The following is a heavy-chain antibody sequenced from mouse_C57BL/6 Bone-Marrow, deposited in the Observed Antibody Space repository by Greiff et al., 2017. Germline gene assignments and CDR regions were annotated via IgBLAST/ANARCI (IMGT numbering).Heavy chain of an antibody. Sequence: QVQLQQSGAELARPGASVKLSCKASGYTFTSYTMHWVKQRPGQGLEWIGYINPSSGYTKYNQKFKGKATLTADKSSSTAYMQLISLASEDSAVYYCAGFGYFDYWGQGTTLTVTS. J-gene: IGHJ2*01. CDR2: INPSSGYT. CDR3: AGFGYFDY. V-gene: IGHV1-4*01. CDR1: GYTFTSYT.